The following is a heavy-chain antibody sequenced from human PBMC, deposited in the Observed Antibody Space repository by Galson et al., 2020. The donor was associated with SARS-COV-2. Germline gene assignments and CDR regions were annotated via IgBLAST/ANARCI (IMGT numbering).Heavy chain of an antibody. J-gene: IGHJ4*02. CDR2: FDPEDGEP. D-gene: IGHD6-19*01. Sequence: ASVKVSCKVSGYNLSELSMHWVRLSPGKGFEWMGGFDPEDGEPVYSQKFQGRLTLTGDTSRDTAYMQLSSLRSDDTAVYYCATLGPTVADYFFDYWGQGTLLTVSS. CDR1: GYNLSELS. V-gene: IGHV1-24*01. CDR3: ATLGPTVADYFFDY.